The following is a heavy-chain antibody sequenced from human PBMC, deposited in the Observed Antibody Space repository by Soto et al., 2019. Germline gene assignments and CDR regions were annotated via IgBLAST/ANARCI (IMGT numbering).Heavy chain of an antibody. CDR3: ARGGYSGYDYNYYYYGMDV. CDR2: IIPIFGPA. V-gene: IGHV1-69*13. J-gene: IGHJ6*02. D-gene: IGHD5-12*01. CDR1: GGIFSSYA. Sequence: SVKVSCKASGGIFSSYAISWVRQAPGQGLEWMGGIIPIFGPANYAQKFQGRVTITADESTSTAYMYLSSLRSEDTAVYYCARGGYSGYDYNYYYYGMDVWGQGTTVTVSS.